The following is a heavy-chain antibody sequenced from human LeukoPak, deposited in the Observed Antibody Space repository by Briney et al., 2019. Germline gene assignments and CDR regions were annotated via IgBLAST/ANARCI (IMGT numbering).Heavy chain of an antibody. CDR3: TTGILVVRSFDS. CDR1: GFTFIDAW. V-gene: IGHV3-15*01. Sequence: GGSLRLSCAASGFTFIDAWMSWVRQAPGKGLEWVGRIKSRTDGGTTDYAAPLKGRFTISRDDSKNTLYLQMNSLKTEDTAVYLCTTGILVVRSFDSWGQGTLVTVSS. J-gene: IGHJ4*02. D-gene: IGHD3-22*01. CDR2: IKSRTDGGTT.